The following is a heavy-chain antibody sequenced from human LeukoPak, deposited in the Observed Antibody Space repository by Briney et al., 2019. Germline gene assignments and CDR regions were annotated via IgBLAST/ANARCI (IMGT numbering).Heavy chain of an antibody. Sequence: SETLSLTCTVSGGSISSGDYYWSWIRQPPGKGLEWIGYIYYSGSTYYNPSLKSRVTISVDTSKNQFSLKLSSVTAADTAAYYCPREVVGGKRSDSFDIWGKGTMVTFFS. CDR1: GGSISSGDYY. CDR2: IYYSGST. D-gene: IGHD2-15*01. CDR3: PREVVGGKRSDSFDI. V-gene: IGHV4-30-4*01. J-gene: IGHJ3*02.